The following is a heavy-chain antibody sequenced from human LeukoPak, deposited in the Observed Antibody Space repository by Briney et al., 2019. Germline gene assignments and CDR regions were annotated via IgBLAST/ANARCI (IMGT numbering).Heavy chain of an antibody. CDR3: ARGAGSSRRNWFDP. V-gene: IGHV4-59*08. CDR2: IYYSGST. CDR1: GGSISSYY. D-gene: IGHD6-6*01. J-gene: IGHJ5*02. Sequence: SETLSLTCTVSGGSISSYYWSWIRQPPGKGLEWIGYIYYSGSTNYNPSLKSRVTISVGTSKNQFSLKLSSVTAADTAVYYCARGAGSSRRNWFDPWGQGTLVTVSS.